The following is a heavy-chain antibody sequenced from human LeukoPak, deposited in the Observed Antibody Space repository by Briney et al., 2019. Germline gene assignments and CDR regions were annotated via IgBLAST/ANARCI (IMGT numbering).Heavy chain of an antibody. V-gene: IGHV3-53*01. CDR1: GFTVSSNY. J-gene: IGHJ3*02. D-gene: IGHD3-10*01. Sequence: GGSLRLSCAASGFTVSSNYMSWVRQAPGKGLEWVSVIYSGGSTYYADSVKGRFTISRDNSKNTLYLQMNSLRAEDTAVYYCARDGALFYYASADAFDIWGQGTMVTVSS. CDR3: ARDGALFYYASADAFDI. CDR2: IYSGGST.